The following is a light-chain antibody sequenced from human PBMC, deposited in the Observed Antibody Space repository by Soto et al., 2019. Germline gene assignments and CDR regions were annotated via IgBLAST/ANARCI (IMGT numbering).Light chain of an antibody. CDR3: QQYSSSSLS. CDR2: GT. J-gene: IGKJ4*01. CDR1: QSISSGF. V-gene: IGKV3-20*01. Sequence: EIVLTQSPGTLSLSPGERATLSCRASQSISSGFVAWYQQKPGQAPRLLIYGTRRAPGIPDTFSGSGSGTDFTLTISRLEPEDFAVYYCQQYSSSSLSFRGGSKVEI.